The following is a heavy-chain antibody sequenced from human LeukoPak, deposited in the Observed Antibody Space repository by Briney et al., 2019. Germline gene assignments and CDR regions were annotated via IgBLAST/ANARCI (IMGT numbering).Heavy chain of an antibody. CDR1: GFTFSSYG. Sequence: QPGGSLRLSCAASGFTFSSYGMHWVRQAPGKGLEWVAVISYDGSNKYYADSVKGRFTISRDNSKNTLYLQMNSLRAEDTAVYYCARDPYSSGWRYFQHWGQGTLVTVSS. D-gene: IGHD6-19*01. V-gene: IGHV3-30*03. J-gene: IGHJ1*01. CDR3: ARDPYSSGWRYFQH. CDR2: ISYDGSNK.